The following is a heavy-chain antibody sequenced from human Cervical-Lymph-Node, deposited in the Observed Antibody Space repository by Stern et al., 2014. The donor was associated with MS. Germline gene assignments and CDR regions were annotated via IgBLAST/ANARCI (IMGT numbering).Heavy chain of an antibody. J-gene: IGHJ4*02. CDR1: GFSVATAGVG. CDR2: LFWGDDK. D-gene: IGHD2-15*01. Sequence: QVTLRESGPTLVKPTQTVTLTCTLYGFSVATAGVGVGWIRQPPGKALEWLALLFWGDDKLYSPSLKNRLTIIKDTSKNQVVLTMTNVDPVDTATYYCAHSRVKYCRGGTCYSSLFDYWGQGTLVTVSS. V-gene: IGHV2-5*02. CDR3: AHSRVKYCRGGTCYSSLFDY.